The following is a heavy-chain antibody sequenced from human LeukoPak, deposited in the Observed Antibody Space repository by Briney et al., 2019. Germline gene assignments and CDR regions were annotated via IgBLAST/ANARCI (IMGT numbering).Heavy chain of an antibody. V-gene: IGHV3-48*03. CDR3: ARDRHYYDSSGYPNWFDP. CDR2: ISCSGSTI. Sequence: GGSLRLSCAASGFTFSSYEMNWVRQAPGKGLEWVSYISCSGSTIYYADSVKGRFTISRDNAKNSLYLQMNSLRAEDTAVYYCARDRHYYDSSGYPNWFDPWGQGTLVTVSS. D-gene: IGHD3-22*01. J-gene: IGHJ5*02. CDR1: GFTFSSYE.